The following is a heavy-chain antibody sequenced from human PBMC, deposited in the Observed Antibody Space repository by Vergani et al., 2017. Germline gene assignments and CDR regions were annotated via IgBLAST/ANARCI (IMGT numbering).Heavy chain of an antibody. Sequence: QVHLVESGGGVVQPGRSLRLSCVVSGFTSSYYGIHWVRQAPGKGLEWVAVISYDGTQIYYADSVKGRFTISRDNSKSTLYLKMNSLRTEETAVYYCATKSCGTPGCQIGYFREWGQGTLVTVSS. J-gene: IGHJ1*01. D-gene: IGHD1-1*01. V-gene: IGHV3-30*03. CDR2: ISYDGTQI. CDR3: ATKSCGTPGCQIGYFRE. CDR1: GFTSSYYG.